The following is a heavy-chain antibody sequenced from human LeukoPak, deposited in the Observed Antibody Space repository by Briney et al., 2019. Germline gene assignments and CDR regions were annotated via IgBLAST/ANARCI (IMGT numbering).Heavy chain of an antibody. CDR3: ANYGSGSYRFDP. Sequence: SETLSLTCTVSGGSISSGGYYWSWIRQHPGKGLEWIGYIHHSGSTYYSPSLKSRLIISLDTSKNQFSLKLNSVTAADTAVYYCANYGSGSYRFDPWGQGTLVTVSS. D-gene: IGHD3-10*01. J-gene: IGHJ5*02. CDR2: IHHSGST. V-gene: IGHV4-31*03. CDR1: GGSISSGGYY.